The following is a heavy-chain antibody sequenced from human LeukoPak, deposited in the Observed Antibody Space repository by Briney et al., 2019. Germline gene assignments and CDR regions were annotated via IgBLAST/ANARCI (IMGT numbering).Heavy chain of an antibody. J-gene: IGHJ6*03. Sequence: SGGSLRLSCAASGFTFSDYYMSWIRQAPGKGLEWVSYISSSGSTIYYADSVKGRFTISRDNAKNSLYLQMNSLRAEDTAVYYCARAPSNYDLTNYYYYYMDVWGKGTTVTVSS. D-gene: IGHD3-3*01. CDR1: GFTFSDYY. CDR3: ARAPSNYDLTNYYYYYMDV. CDR2: ISSSGSTI. V-gene: IGHV3-11*01.